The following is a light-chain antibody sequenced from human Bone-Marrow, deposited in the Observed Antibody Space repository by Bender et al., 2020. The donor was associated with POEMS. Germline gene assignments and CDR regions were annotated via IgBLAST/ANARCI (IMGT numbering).Light chain of an antibody. CDR3: AVWDDSLNGWV. V-gene: IGLV1-44*01. CDR1: SSNIGINP. Sequence: QSVLAQPPSASATPGQTVTISCSGSSSNIGINPLTWYQHVPGAAPRLIINSNDHRSSGVPERFSGSKSGTSASLAISGLQSEDEADYYCAVWDDSLNGWVFGGGTKLTVL. J-gene: IGLJ3*02. CDR2: SND.